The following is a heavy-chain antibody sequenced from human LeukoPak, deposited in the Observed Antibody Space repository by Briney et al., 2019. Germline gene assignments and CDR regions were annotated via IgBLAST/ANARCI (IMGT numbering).Heavy chain of an antibody. D-gene: IGHD2-15*01. J-gene: IGHJ4*02. CDR2: ISSSRSYI. V-gene: IGHV3-21*04. CDR1: GFTFSSYS. Sequence: GGSLRLSCAASGFTFSSYSMNWVRQAPGKGLEWVSFISSSRSYIYYADSVKGRFTISRDNAKNSLYLQMNSLRAEDTAVYYCARDLARFVAATSIRGDYWGQGTLVTVSS. CDR3: ARDLARFVAATSIRGDY.